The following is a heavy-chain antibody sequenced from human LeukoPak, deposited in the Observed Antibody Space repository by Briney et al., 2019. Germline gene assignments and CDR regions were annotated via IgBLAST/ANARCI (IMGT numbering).Heavy chain of an antibody. Sequence: PGGSLSLSCAASGFTLSSYGMNWVRQAPGKGLDWVAFLRYDGSTAFYEDSVKGRFTISRDSSKNTLYLQMNSLTPADTAIYSCAKDPYGGTYPSYFDYWGQGTLVTVSS. CDR3: AKDPYGGTYPSYFDY. J-gene: IGHJ4*02. D-gene: IGHD1-26*01. V-gene: IGHV3-30*02. CDR1: GFTLSSYG. CDR2: LRYDGSTA.